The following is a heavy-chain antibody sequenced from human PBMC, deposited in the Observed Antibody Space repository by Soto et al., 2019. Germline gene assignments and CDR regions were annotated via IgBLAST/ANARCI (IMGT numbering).Heavy chain of an antibody. J-gene: IGHJ4*02. D-gene: IGHD3-3*01. V-gene: IGHV3-48*02. Sequence: PGGSLRLSCAASGFTFSSYAMHWVRQAPGKGLEWVSYITDSSDTVHYADSVRGRFTISRDNAESSLYLQMNSPGDEDTAVYFCARDFGHGYYLDYWGRGTLVTVSS. CDR3: ARDFGHGYYLDY. CDR2: ITDSSDTV. CDR1: GFTFSSYA.